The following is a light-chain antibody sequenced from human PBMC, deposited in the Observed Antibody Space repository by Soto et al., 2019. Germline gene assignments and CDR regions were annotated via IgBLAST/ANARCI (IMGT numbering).Light chain of an antibody. CDR2: DVS. V-gene: IGLV2-14*01. Sequence: QSALTQPASVSGSPGQSITISCTGTSSDVGGYNYVSWYQQHPGKAPKLMIYDVSNQPSGVSTRFSASKSGNTASLTISGLQAEDEADYYCSSYTCSSSVVFGGGTKVTFL. CDR3: SSYTCSSSVV. J-gene: IGLJ2*01. CDR1: SSDVGGYNY.